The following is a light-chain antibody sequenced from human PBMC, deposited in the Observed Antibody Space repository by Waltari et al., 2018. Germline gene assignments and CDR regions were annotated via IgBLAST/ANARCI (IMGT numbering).Light chain of an antibody. CDR2: DAS. CDR3: QRYDNLPMFA. V-gene: IGKV1-33*01. Sequence: IQLTQSPSSLSASVGDRVTITCRASQDITNYLNWYQQKPGKAPKLLIHDASKLESGVPSRFSGSQSGTYFTLTITSLQPEGIATYYCQRYDNLPMFAFGPGTKVDIK. CDR1: QDITNY. J-gene: IGKJ3*01.